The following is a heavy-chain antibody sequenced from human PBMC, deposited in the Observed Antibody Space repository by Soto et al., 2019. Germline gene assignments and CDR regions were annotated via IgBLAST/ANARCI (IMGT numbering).Heavy chain of an antibody. D-gene: IGHD1-26*01. V-gene: IGHV3-7*01. CDR2: IKEDGSVK. CDR3: ARDQVGALDV. CDR1: GFSFSNYW. J-gene: IGHJ6*04. Sequence: GGSLRLSCAASGFSFSNYWMAWVRQAPGQGLEWVANIKEDGSVKQYADSVKGRFTISRDNGKNSQYLQMNSLRAEDTAVYYCARDQVGALDVWGKGTTVTVPQ.